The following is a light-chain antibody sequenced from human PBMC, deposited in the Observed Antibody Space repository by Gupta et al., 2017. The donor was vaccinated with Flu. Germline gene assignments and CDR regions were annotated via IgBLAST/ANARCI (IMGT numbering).Light chain of an antibody. J-gene: IGKJ1*01. Sequence: GEKVTLSCRASQSLPSTYVAWYQQKPGQSPKLLIFGASSRATGTPDRFSGGGSGTDFTLTISRLEPEDFAVYYCQQDYLSPKTFGQGTKVEV. V-gene: IGKV3-20*01. CDR1: QSLPSTY. CDR2: GAS. CDR3: QQDYLSPKT.